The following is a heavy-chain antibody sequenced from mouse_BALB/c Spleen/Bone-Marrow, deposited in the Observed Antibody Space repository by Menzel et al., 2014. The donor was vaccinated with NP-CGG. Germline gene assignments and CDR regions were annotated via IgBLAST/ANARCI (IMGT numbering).Heavy chain of an antibody. V-gene: IGHV2-9*02. CDR2: IWAGGST. J-gene: IGHJ2*01. Sequence: QVQLQQSGPGLVAPSQSLSISCTVSGFSLISYGVHWVRQPPGKGLEWLGVIWAGGSTNYNSALMSRRSISKDNSKSQVFLKMNSLQTDDTAIYYCAREDFRYDSFDYWGQGTTLTVAS. D-gene: IGHD2-14*01. CDR3: AREDFRYDSFDY. CDR1: GFSLISYG.